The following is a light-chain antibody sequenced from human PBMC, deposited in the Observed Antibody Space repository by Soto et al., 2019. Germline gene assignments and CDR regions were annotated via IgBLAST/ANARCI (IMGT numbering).Light chain of an antibody. CDR3: QQYNSPMYT. J-gene: IGKJ2*01. Sequence: DIQMTQSPSTLSASVGDRVTITCRASQSISSGLAWYQQKPGKAPKLLIYKASSLESGVPSRFSGSGSGTEFTLTISSLQPDDFATYYCQQYNSPMYTFGQGTKLQ. CDR2: KAS. CDR1: QSISSG. V-gene: IGKV1-5*03.